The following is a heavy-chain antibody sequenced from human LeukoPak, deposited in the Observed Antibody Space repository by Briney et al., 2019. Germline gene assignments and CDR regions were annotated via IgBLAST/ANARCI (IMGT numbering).Heavy chain of an antibody. J-gene: IGHJ5*02. Sequence: GASVKVSCKASGYTFTSCGISWVRQAPGQGLEWMGWISAYNGNTNYAQKLQGRVTMTTDTSTSTAYMELRSLRSDDTAVYYCARSLEFSGIHVWASEDNWFDPWGQGTLVTVSS. V-gene: IGHV1-18*01. CDR1: GYTFTSCG. D-gene: IGHD3-16*01. CDR2: ISAYNGNT. CDR3: ARSLEFSGIHVWASEDNWFDP.